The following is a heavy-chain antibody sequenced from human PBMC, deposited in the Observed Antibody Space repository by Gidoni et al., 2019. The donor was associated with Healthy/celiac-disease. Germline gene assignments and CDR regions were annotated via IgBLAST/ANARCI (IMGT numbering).Heavy chain of an antibody. J-gene: IGHJ4*02. Sequence: QVQLQESGPGLVKPSETLSLTCAVSGYSISSGYYWGWIRQPPGKGLEWIGSIYHSVSTYYNPSLKSRVTISVDTSKNQFSLKLSSVTAADTAVYYCAREGVGATFDYWGQGTLVTVSS. V-gene: IGHV4-38-2*02. CDR3: AREGVGATFDY. CDR2: IYHSVST. D-gene: IGHD1-26*01. CDR1: GYSISSGYY.